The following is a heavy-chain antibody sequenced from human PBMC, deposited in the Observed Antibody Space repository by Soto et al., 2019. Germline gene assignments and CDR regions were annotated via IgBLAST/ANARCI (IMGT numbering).Heavy chain of an antibody. V-gene: IGHV3-53*02. CDR2: IYTGGST. Sequence: VQMVETGGGLSQPGGSLRLSCAVSGFIVSSKYMTWVRQAPGKGLEWVSVIYTGGSTHYADSARGRFTISRDSPKNTLYLQMNSLRAEDAAVYYCTTYTGYGMDVWGQGTTVTVSS. J-gene: IGHJ6*02. CDR3: TTYTGYGMDV. CDR1: GFIVSSKY. D-gene: IGHD3-16*01.